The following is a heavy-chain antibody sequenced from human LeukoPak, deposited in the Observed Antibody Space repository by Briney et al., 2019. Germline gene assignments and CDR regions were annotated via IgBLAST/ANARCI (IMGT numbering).Heavy chain of an antibody. J-gene: IGHJ6*02. CDR3: ARALRARITGTTASVYGMDV. CDR2: IYHSGST. V-gene: IGHV4-59*01. D-gene: IGHD1-20*01. CDR1: GGSISSYY. Sequence: PSETLSLTCTVSGGSISSYYWSWIRQPPGKGLEWIGYIYHSGSTNYNPSLKSRVTISVDTSKNQFSLKLSSVTAADTAVYYCARALRARITGTTASVYGMDVWGQGTTVTVSS.